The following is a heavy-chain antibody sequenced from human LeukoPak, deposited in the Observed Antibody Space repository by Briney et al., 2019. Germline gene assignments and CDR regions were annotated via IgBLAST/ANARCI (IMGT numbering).Heavy chain of an antibody. CDR1: GFTFSIYS. CDR2: ISSSSSYI. D-gene: IGHD6-13*01. CDR3: ARIAAAGTSRGDAFDI. J-gene: IGHJ3*02. Sequence: GGSLRLSCAASGFTFSIYSMNWVRDAPGRGLEWVSSISSSSSYIYYADSVKGRFTISRDNAKNSLYLQMNSLRAEDTAVYYCARIAAAGTSRGDAFDIWGQGTMVTVSS. V-gene: IGHV3-21*01.